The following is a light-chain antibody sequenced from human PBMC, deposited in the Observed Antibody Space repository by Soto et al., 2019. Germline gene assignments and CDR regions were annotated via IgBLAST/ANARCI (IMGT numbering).Light chain of an antibody. CDR1: QSISTW. Sequence: DIPMTQSPSTLSASVGDTVTITCRASQSISTWLAWYQQKPGEAPRLLIFDASNLESGVPSRFSGSGSGTEFTLTISSLQPADLATYYCLQYNGDSGTFGQGTKVENK. CDR3: LQYNGDSGT. CDR2: DAS. V-gene: IGKV1-5*01. J-gene: IGKJ1*01.